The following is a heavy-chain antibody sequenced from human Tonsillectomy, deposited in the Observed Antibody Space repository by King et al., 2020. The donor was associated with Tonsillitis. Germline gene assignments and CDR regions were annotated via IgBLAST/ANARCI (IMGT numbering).Heavy chain of an antibody. CDR3: ERAKEFAWALGY. CDR1: GDSISDYY. D-gene: IGHD3-10*01. CDR2: IYYSGSA. Sequence: VQLQESGPGLVRPSETLSLTCTVSGDSISDYYWSWIRQPPGKGLEWIGYIYYSGSAKYDPSLKSRLSISIDTSKNQLSLKLTSVTAADSAVYFCERAKEFAWALGYWGQGTLVTVYS. J-gene: IGHJ4*02. V-gene: IGHV4-59*01.